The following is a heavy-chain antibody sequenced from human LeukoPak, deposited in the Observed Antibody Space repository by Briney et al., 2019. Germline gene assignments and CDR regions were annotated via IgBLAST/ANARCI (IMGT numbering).Heavy chain of an antibody. CDR2: IYYSGST. Sequence: SETLSLTCTVSGGSISSYYWSWIRQPPGKGLEWIGYIYYSGSTNYNPSLKSRVTISVDTSKNQFSLKLSSVTAADTAVYYCARDLSDYYGSGSYYNIGRGFDPWGQGTLVTVSS. V-gene: IGHV4-59*01. J-gene: IGHJ5*02. D-gene: IGHD3-10*01. CDR1: GGSISSYY. CDR3: ARDLSDYYGSGSYYNIGRGFDP.